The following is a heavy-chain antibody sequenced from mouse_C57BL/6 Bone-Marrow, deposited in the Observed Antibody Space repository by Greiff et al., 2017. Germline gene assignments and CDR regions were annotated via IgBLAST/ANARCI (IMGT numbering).Heavy chain of an antibody. CDR2: IHPNSGST. D-gene: IGHD1-1*01. Sequence: VQLQQPGAELVKPWASVKLSCKASGYTFTSYWMHWVKQRPGQGLEWIGMIHPNSGSTNYNEKFKSKATLTVDKSSSTAYMQLSSLTSEDSAVYYCARGGIYYYGSSPHWYFDVWGTGTTVTVSS. V-gene: IGHV1-64*01. J-gene: IGHJ1*03. CDR3: ARGGIYYYGSSPHWYFDV. CDR1: GYTFTSYW.